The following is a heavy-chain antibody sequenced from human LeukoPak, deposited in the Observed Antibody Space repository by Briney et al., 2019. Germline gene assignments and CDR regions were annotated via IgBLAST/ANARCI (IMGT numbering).Heavy chain of an antibody. CDR2: ISSSSSYI. J-gene: IGHJ4*02. CDR3: ARSSSSGWYALDY. Sequence: TGGSLRLSCAASGFTFSSYSMNWVRQAPGKGLEWVSSISSSSSYIYYADSVRGRFTISRDNAKNSLYLQLSSLRAEDTALYYCARSSSSGWYALDYWGQGTLVTVSS. CDR1: GFTFSSYS. V-gene: IGHV3-21*04. D-gene: IGHD6-19*01.